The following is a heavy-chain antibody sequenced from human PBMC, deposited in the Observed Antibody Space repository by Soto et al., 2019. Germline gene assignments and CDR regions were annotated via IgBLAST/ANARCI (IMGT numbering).Heavy chain of an antibody. CDR2: ISAYNGNT. V-gene: IGHV1-18*01. CDR1: GYTFTSYS. CDR3: ARGVGYYDSSGLDAFDI. Sequence: ASVEVSCKASGYTFTSYSISWVRQAPGQGLEWMGWISAYNGNTNYAQKLQGRVTMTTDTSTSTAYMELRSLRSDDTAVYYCARGVGYYDSSGLDAFDIWGQGTMVTVSS. J-gene: IGHJ3*02. D-gene: IGHD3-22*01.